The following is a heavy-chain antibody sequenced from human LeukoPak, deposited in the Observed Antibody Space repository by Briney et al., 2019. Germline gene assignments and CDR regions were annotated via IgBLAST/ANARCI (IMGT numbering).Heavy chain of an antibody. CDR3: ARSRTNYVSYTRY. CDR2: ISYDGSNK. Sequence: GSLRLSCAASGFTFSSYAMHWVRQAPGKGLEWVAVISYDGSNKYYADSVKGRFTISRDNSKNTLYLQMNSLRAEDTAVYYCARSRTNYVSYTRYWGQGTLVTVSS. CDR1: GFTFSSYA. D-gene: IGHD3-16*01. V-gene: IGHV3-30-3*01. J-gene: IGHJ4*02.